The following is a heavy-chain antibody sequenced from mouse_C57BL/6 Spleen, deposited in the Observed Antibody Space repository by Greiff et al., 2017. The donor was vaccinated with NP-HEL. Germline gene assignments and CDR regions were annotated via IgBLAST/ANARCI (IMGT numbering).Heavy chain of an antibody. V-gene: IGHV1-19*01. CDR2: INPYNGGT. Sequence: VQLQQSGPVLVKPGASVKMSCKASGYTFTDYYMNWVKPSHGKSLEWIGVINPYNGGTSYNQKFKGKATLTVDKSSSTAYMELNSLTSEDSAVYYCARYYYGSSYLDYWGQGTTLTVSS. J-gene: IGHJ2*01. CDR1: GYTFTDYY. CDR3: ARYYYGSSYLDY. D-gene: IGHD1-1*01.